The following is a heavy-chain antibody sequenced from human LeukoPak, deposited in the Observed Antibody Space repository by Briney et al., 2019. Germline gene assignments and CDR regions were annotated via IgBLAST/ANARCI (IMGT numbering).Heavy chain of an antibody. J-gene: IGHJ5*02. V-gene: IGHV1-18*01. CDR2: ISAYNGNA. CDR1: GYTFTTYG. CDR3: ARDLWANRVVVTATEAWFDP. Sequence: GASVKVSCKASGYTFTTYGISWVRQAPGQGLEWMGWISAYNGNANYAQKLQGRVTMTTDTSTSTAYMELKSLRSDDTAVYYCARDLWANRVVVTATEAWFDPWGQGTLVTVSS. D-gene: IGHD2-21*02.